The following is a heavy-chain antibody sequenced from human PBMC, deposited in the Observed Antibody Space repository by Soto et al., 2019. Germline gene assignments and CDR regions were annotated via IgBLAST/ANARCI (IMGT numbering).Heavy chain of an antibody. J-gene: IGHJ4*02. CDR2: LSDGGSNV. V-gene: IGHV3-23*01. Sequence: GGSLRLSCAASGFSFSSYAMNWARQAPGKGLEWVSALSDGGSNVYYTDSVKGRFTISRDKSKNTLFLQMNSLRAEDTAIYYCAILDSSTWYTGYYFDYWGQGTLVTVSS. D-gene: IGHD6-13*01. CDR3: AILDSSTWYTGYYFDY. CDR1: GFSFSSYA.